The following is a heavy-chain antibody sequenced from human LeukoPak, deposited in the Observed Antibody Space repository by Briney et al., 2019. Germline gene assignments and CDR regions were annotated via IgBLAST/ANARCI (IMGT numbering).Heavy chain of an antibody. J-gene: IGHJ4*02. D-gene: IGHD4-11*01. CDR1: GFTFSSYA. CDR2: ISYDGSNK. V-gene: IGHV3-30-3*02. CDR3: AKNGRYSNYDYFDY. Sequence: GGSLRLSCAASGFTFSSYAMHWVRQAPGKGLEWVAVISYDGSNKYYADSVKGRFTISRDNSKNTLYLQMNSLRAEDTAVYYCAKNGRYSNYDYFDYWGQGTLVTVSS.